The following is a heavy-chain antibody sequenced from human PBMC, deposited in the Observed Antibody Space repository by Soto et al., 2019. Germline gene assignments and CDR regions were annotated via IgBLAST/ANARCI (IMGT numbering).Heavy chain of an antibody. V-gene: IGHV3-11*01. J-gene: IGHJ6*03. CDR1: GFTFSDYY. CDR3: ARDSYYYYYMDV. CDR2: ISSSGSTI. Sequence: SGGSLRLSCAASGFTFSDYYMSWIRQAPGKGLEWVSYISSSGSTIYYADYVKGRFTISRDNAKNSLYLQMNSLRAEYTAVYYCARDSYYYYYMDVWGKGTTVTVSS.